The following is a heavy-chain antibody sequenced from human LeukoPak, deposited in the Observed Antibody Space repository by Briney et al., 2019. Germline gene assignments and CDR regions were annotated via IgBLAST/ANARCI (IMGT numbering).Heavy chain of an antibody. D-gene: IGHD3-10*01. CDR3: ARPNLLGVDAFDI. Sequence: GEPLKISCKGSGYSFTSYWTGWVRQMPGKGLEWMGIIYPGDSDTRYSPSFQGQVTISADKSVSTAYLQWSGLKASDTAMYYCARPNLLGVDAFDIWGQGTMVTVSS. CDR1: GYSFTSYW. CDR2: IYPGDSDT. V-gene: IGHV5-51*01. J-gene: IGHJ3*02.